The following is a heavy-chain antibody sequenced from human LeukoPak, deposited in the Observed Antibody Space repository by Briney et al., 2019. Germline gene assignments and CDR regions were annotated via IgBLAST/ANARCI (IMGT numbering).Heavy chain of an antibody. CDR3: GTGSAFDF. Sequence: GGSLRLSCAVSGFTFATSWMSWVRQAPGKGLEWVGRIKTKTDGGTTDYAAPVKGRFTISRDDSKNTLYLQMNSLKTEDTAVYYCGTGSAFDFWGQGTMVTVSS. CDR2: IKTKTDGGTT. J-gene: IGHJ3*01. CDR1: GFTFATSW. V-gene: IGHV3-15*01. D-gene: IGHD1-14*01.